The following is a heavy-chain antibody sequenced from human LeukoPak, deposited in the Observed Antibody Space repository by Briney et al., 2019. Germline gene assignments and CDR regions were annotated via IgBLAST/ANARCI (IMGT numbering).Heavy chain of an antibody. Sequence: GGSLRLSCAASGFTFSNAWMSWVRQAPGKGLEWVGLIRDKPDGGTTDYAAPVKGRFTISRAKSMLYLQMNSLETEDTAVYYCTTDNAPGMDVWGQGTTVTVSS. D-gene: IGHD2-2*01. CDR3: TTDNAPGMDV. CDR1: GFTFSNAW. J-gene: IGHJ6*02. V-gene: IGHV3-15*01. CDR2: IRDKPDGGTT.